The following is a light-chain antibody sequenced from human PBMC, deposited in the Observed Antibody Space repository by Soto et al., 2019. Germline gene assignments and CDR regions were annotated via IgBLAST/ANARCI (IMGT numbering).Light chain of an antibody. CDR3: QSYDSTLSACYD. V-gene: IGLV1-40*01. J-gene: IGLJ1*01. CDR2: GTI. Sequence: QSVLTQPPSVSGAPGQRVTISCTGSSSNIGAGYDVHWYQQRPGTAPKLLIFGTINRPSGVPDRFSGSKSGTSASLAITGLQAEDEGDYYCQSYDSTLSACYDFGTGTKVTVL. CDR1: SSNIGAGYD.